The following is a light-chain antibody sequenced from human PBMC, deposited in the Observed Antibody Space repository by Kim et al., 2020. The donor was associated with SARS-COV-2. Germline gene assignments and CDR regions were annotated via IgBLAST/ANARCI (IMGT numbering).Light chain of an antibody. Sequence: SYELTQPPSVSVAPGKTARITCGGNNIGSKSVHWYQQKPGQAPVLVLCYDNDRPSGIPERFSGSNSGNTATLTISRVEAGDEADYYCQVWDSSSDHWVFG. CDR2: YDN. V-gene: IGLV3-21*04. J-gene: IGLJ3*02. CDR3: QVWDSSSDHWV. CDR1: NIGSKS.